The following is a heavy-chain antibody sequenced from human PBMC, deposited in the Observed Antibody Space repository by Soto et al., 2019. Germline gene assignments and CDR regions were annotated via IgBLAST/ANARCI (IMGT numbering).Heavy chain of an antibody. J-gene: IGHJ5*02. CDR3: ARGGYCSGGSCSSNWFDP. Sequence: GASVKVSCKASGYTFTSYDINWVRQATGQGLEWMGWMNPNSGNTGYAQKFQGRVTMTRNTSISTAYMELSSLRSEDTAVYYGARGGYCSGGSCSSNWFDPWGQGTLVTVSS. D-gene: IGHD2-15*01. CDR2: MNPNSGNT. V-gene: IGHV1-8*01. CDR1: GYTFTSYD.